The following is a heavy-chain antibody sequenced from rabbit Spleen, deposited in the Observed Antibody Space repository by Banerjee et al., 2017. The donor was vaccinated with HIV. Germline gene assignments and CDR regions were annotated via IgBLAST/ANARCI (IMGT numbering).Heavy chain of an antibody. Sequence: EESGGGLVKPGASLTLTCIASGVSFSGSSYMCWVRQAPGKGLELIACIYTGDGSTWYASWAKGRFTISKTSSTTVTLQMTSLTVADTATYFCARDAGSGHYIDAYFDLWGPGTLVTVS. D-gene: IGHD8-1*01. CDR1: GVSFSGSSY. CDR2: IYTGDGST. J-gene: IGHJ4*01. V-gene: IGHV1S40*01. CDR3: ARDAGSGHYIDAYFDL.